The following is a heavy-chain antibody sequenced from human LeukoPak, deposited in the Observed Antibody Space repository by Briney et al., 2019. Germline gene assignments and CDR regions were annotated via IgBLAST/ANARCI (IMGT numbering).Heavy chain of an antibody. CDR2: ISSSSSTI. J-gene: IGHJ4*02. Sequence: PGGSLRLSCAASGFTFSSYSMNWVRQAPGKGLEWVSYISSSSSTIYYADSVKGRFTISRDNAKKSLYLQMNSLGAEDTAVYYCARVMVSGAAGMDYFDYWGQGTLVTVSS. CDR1: GFTFSSYS. D-gene: IGHD6-13*01. V-gene: IGHV3-48*04. CDR3: ARVMVSGAAGMDYFDY.